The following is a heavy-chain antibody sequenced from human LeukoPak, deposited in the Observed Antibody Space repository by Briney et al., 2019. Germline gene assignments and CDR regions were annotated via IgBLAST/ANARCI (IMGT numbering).Heavy chain of an antibody. V-gene: IGHV3-23*01. J-gene: IGHJ4*02. CDR2: ISGSGGST. CDR1: GFTFSTYA. D-gene: IGHD3-22*01. CDR3: ANDDDGGGWNFDY. Sequence: GGSLRLSCAASGFTFSTYAMSWVRQAPGKGLEWVSAISGSGGSTYYADSVKGRFTISRDNSKNTLYLQMNSLRAEDTAVYYCANDDDGGGWNFDYWGQGTLVTVSS.